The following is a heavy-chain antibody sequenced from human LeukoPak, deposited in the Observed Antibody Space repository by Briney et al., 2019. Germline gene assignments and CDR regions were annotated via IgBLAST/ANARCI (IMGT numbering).Heavy chain of an antibody. V-gene: IGHV4-31*03. CDR2: IYYSGST. CDR1: GGSISSGDYY. Sequence: SETLSLTCTVSGGSISSGDYYWSWIRQRPGKGLEWIGYIYYSGSTYYNPSLRSRVSISVDTSKNQFSLKLSSVTAADTAVYYCARAASDYDFAYWGQGTLVTVSS. J-gene: IGHJ4*02. D-gene: IGHD5-12*01. CDR3: ARAASDYDFAY.